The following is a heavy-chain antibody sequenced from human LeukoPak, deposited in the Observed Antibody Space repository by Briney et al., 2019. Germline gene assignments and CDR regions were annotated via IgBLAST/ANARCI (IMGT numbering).Heavy chain of an antibody. D-gene: IGHD5-18*01. J-gene: IGHJ4*02. V-gene: IGHV3-48*04. CDR3: ARDPRYSRIDY. Sequence: GGSLRLSCAASGFTFSSHSMNWVRQAPGKGLEWVSYISTGSTTIYYADSVKGRFTISRDNAKNSLYLQMNSLRAEDTAVYYCARDPRYSRIDYWGQGTLVTVSS. CDR2: ISTGSTTI. CDR1: GFTFSSHS.